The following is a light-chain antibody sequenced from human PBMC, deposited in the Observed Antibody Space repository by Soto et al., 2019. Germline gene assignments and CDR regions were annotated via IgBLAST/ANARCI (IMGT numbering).Light chain of an antibody. J-gene: IGKJ5*01. V-gene: IGKV3-20*01. CDR2: GAS. Sequence: EIVLTQSPGTLSLSPGERATLSCRASQSVSSSYLAWYQQKPGQAPRLLIYGASSRATGIPDRFSGSGSGTDFTLTSSRLEPEDFAVYYCQHYNIWPPITFGQGTRLEIK. CDR1: QSVSSSY. CDR3: QHYNIWPPIT.